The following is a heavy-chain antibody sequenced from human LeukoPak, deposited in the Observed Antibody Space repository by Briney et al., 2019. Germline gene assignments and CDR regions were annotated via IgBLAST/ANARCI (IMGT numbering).Heavy chain of an antibody. CDR3: ARRENNYTHLPPFGIDV. CDR1: GGSFFGAY. Sequence: SEALSLTSAVSGGSFFGAYWSWIRQPPGGGGEWVGEIIHSGGANYNPSLTCRVTLPVATSNNQFSLMRSSRTAADTAVYYCARRENNYTHLPPFGIDVWGQGTPVTVSS. V-gene: IGHV4-34*12. CDR2: IIHSGGA. D-gene: IGHD1-1*01. J-gene: IGHJ6*02.